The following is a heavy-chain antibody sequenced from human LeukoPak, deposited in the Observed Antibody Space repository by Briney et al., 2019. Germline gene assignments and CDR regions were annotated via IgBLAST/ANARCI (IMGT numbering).Heavy chain of an antibody. CDR3: ARDRAAGTANKIDY. CDR2: ISAYNGNT. CDR1: GYTFTSYG. V-gene: IGHV1-18*01. J-gene: IGHJ4*02. D-gene: IGHD6-13*01. Sequence: ASEKVSCKASGYTFTSYGISWVRQAPGQGLEWMGWISAYNGNTNYAQKLQGRVTMTTDTSTSTAYMELRSLRSDDTAVYYCARDRAAGTANKIDYWGQGTLVTVSS.